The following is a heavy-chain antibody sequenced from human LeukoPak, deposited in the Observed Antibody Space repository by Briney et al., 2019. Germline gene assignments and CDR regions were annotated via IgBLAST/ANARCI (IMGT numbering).Heavy chain of an antibody. CDR2: IYSGGTT. D-gene: IGHD2-2*01. Sequence: GGSLRLSCAASGFTVSSNYMGWVRQAPDEGLEWVSVIYSGGTTYYADSVKGRFTISRDISKNTVFLQMNSLRAEDTAVYYCARNFGTSYNSWGQGILVTVSS. J-gene: IGHJ4*02. V-gene: IGHV3-53*01. CDR3: ARNFGTSYNS. CDR1: GFTVSSNY.